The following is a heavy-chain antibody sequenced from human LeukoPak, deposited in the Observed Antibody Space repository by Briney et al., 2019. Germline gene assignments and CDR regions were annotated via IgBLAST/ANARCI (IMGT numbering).Heavy chain of an antibody. D-gene: IGHD2-2*01. CDR3: ARVLDREYQLPPADAFDI. CDR2: ISSSSSTI. CDR1: GFTFSDYY. V-gene: IGHV3-11*04. Sequence: PGGSLRLSCAASGFTFSDYYMSWIRQAPGKGLEWVSYISSSSSTIYYADSVKGRFTISRDNAKNSLYLQMNSLRAEDTAVYYCARVLDREYQLPPADAFDIWGQGTMVTVSS. J-gene: IGHJ3*02.